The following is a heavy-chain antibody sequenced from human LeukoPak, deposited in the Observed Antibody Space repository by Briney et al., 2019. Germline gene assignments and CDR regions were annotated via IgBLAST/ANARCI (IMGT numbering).Heavy chain of an antibody. Sequence: ASVTVSCKASGYTFTSYGISWVRQAPGQGLEGMGWISAYNGNTNYAQKLQGRVTMTTHTSTSTAYMELRSLRSDDTAVYYCARDGGPRVVVTAMDYWGQGTLVTVSS. CDR1: GYTFTSYG. CDR2: ISAYNGNT. J-gene: IGHJ4*02. CDR3: ARDGGPRVVVTAMDY. D-gene: IGHD2-21*02. V-gene: IGHV1-18*01.